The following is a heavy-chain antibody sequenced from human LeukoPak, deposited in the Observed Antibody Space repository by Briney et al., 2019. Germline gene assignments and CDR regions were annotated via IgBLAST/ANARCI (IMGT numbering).Heavy chain of an antibody. Sequence: SETLSLTCAVYGGSFSGYYWSWIRQPPGKGLEWIGYIYYSGSTNYNPSLKSRVTISVDTSKNQFSLKLSSVTAADTAVYYCAREHTRGYDSRLFDYWGQGTLVTVSS. J-gene: IGHJ4*02. CDR1: GGSFSGYY. CDR3: AREHTRGYDSRLFDY. D-gene: IGHD3-22*01. V-gene: IGHV4-59*01. CDR2: IYYSGST.